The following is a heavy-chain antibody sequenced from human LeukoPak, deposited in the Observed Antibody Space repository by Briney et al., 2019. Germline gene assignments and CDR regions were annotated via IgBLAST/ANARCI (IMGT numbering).Heavy chain of an antibody. J-gene: IGHJ4*02. V-gene: IGHV3-21*01. Sequence: GGFLRLSCAASGFTFSSYSLNWVRQPPGKGLEWVTSISSSSSYIYYADSVKGRFTISRDNAKNSLYLQMNSLRAEDTAVYYCARDKGEFDYWAREPWSPSPQ. CDR2: ISSSSSYI. CDR1: GFTFSSYS. CDR3: ARDKGEFDY.